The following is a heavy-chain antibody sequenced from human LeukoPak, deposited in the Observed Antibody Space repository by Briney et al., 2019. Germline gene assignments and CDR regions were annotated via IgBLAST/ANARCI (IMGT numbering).Heavy chain of an antibody. J-gene: IGHJ4*02. D-gene: IGHD2-2*02. Sequence: SETLSLTCTVSGGSISSGSYYWSWIRQPAGKGLEWIGRIYTSGSTNYNPSLKSRVTISVDTSKNQFSLKLSSVTAEDTAVYYCARGSGPGYCSSTSCYTGRYYFDYWGQGTLVTVSS. CDR3: ARGSGPGYCSSTSCYTGRYYFDY. V-gene: IGHV4-61*02. CDR2: IYTSGST. CDR1: GGSISSGSYY.